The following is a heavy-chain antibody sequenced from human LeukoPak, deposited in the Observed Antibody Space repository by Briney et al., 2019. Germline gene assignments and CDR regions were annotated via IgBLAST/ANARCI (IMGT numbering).Heavy chain of an antibody. CDR2: MKKDGSET. V-gene: IGHV3-7*01. J-gene: IGHJ5*02. CDR3: ARGDPHADL. CDR1: GFTFSSYS. Sequence: GGSLRLSCVVSGFTFSSYSMIWVRQAPGKGLQWVANMKKDGSETNYGDSVKGRFTISRDNARTSLYLQMNSLRVEDTGVYYCARGDPHADLWGQGTLVTVSS.